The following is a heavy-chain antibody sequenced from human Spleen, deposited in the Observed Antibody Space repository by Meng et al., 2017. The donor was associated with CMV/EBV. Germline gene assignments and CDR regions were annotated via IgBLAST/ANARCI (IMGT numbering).Heavy chain of an antibody. Sequence: KATGYTFTSNYRQWVRQAPGQGLEWMGIINPSGGSTKYAPKFQGRVTMTRDTSTSTVYMQLTNLKSEDTAVYFCARILYGGNPPFDHWGQGTLVTVSS. D-gene: IGHD4/OR15-4a*01. J-gene: IGHJ4*02. CDR2: INPSGGST. CDR1: GYTFTSNY. V-gene: IGHV1-46*01. CDR3: ARILYGGNPPFDH.